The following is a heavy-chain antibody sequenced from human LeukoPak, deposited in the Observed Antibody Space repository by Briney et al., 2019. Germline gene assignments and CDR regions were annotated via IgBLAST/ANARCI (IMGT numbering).Heavy chain of an antibody. J-gene: IGHJ5*02. CDR2: IYTSGST. V-gene: IGHV4-4*09. Sequence: SETLSLTCTVSGGSISSHYWSWIRQPPGKGLEWIGYIYTSGSTNYNPSLKSRVTISVDTSKNQISLKLSSVTAADTAVYYCARISNWFDPWGQGTLVTVSS. CDR3: ARISNWFDP. CDR1: GGSISSHY.